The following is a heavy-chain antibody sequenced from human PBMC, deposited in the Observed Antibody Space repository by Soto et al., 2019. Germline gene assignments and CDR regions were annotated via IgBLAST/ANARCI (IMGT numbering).Heavy chain of an antibody. CDR2: ISAYNGNT. J-gene: IGHJ4*02. Sequence: GASVKVSCKASGGTFKSYVFSWVRQAPGQGLEWMGWISAYNGNTNYAQKLQGRVTMTTDTSTSTAYMELRSLRSDDTAVYYCARSFHFDYWGQGTLVTVSS. CDR1: GGTFKSYV. CDR3: ARSFHFDY. V-gene: IGHV1-18*01.